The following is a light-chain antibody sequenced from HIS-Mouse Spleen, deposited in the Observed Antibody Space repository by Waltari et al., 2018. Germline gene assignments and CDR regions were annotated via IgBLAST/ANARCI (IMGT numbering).Light chain of an antibody. J-gene: IGKJ1*01. Sequence: DIQLTQSPSFLSASVGDRVTITYRASQGISSYLAWYQQKPGKAPKLLIYAASTLQSGVPSRFSCSGSGTEFTLTISSLQPEDFATYYCQQLNSYPPTFGQGTKVEIK. CDR3: QQLNSYPPT. CDR1: QGISSY. CDR2: AAS. V-gene: IGKV1-9*01.